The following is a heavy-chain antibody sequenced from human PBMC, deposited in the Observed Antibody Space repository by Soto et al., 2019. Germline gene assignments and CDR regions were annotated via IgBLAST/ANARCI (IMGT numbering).Heavy chain of an antibody. Sequence: GGSPRLSCAASGFTFSSSAMSWVRQAPGKGLEWVSAISGSGGSTYYADSVKGRFTISRDNSKNTLYLQMNSLRAEDTAVYYCAKDRGCSGGSCYSGRSDAFDSWGQRTMVTVSS. D-gene: IGHD2-15*01. V-gene: IGHV3-23*01. CDR2: ISGSGGST. CDR3: AKDRGCSGGSCYSGRSDAFDS. J-gene: IGHJ3*02. CDR1: GFTFSSSA.